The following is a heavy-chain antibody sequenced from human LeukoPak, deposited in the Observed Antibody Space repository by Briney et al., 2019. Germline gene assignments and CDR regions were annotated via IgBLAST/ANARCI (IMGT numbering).Heavy chain of an antibody. CDR3: ARVPLYDRSGYYFDY. Sequence: GGSLRLTCAASGFTFSNYNMNWVRQAPGKGLEWVSYISTSGRAIFYADSVKGRFTISRDNAKNSLFLQMNSLRDEDTAVYYCARVPLYDRSGYYFDYWGLGTLVTVSS. V-gene: IGHV3-48*02. J-gene: IGHJ4*02. CDR2: ISTSGRAI. CDR1: GFTFSNYN. D-gene: IGHD3-22*01.